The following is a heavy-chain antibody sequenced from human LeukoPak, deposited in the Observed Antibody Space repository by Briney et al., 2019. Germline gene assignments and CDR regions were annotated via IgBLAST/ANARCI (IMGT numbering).Heavy chain of an antibody. CDR3: ARDLPVVAATREVGMDV. J-gene: IGHJ6*02. V-gene: IGHV1-3*01. CDR2: INAGNGNT. CDR1: GYTFTSYA. D-gene: IGHD2-15*01. Sequence: GASVKVSCKASGYTFTSYAMHWVRQAPGQRLEWMGWINAGNGNTKYSQKFQGRVTITRDTSASTAYTELSSLRSEDTAVYYCARDLPVVAATREVGMDVWGQGTTVTVSS.